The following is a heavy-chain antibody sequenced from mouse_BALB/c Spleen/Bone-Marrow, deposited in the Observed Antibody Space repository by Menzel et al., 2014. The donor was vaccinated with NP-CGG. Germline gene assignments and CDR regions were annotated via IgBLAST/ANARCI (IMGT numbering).Heavy chain of an antibody. Sequence: QVQLQQSGAELARPGASVKMSCKASGYTFTSYTIQWVKQRPGQGLEWIGYINPSSGYTDYNQKFKDKTTLTADKSSNTAYMQLTGLTSEDSAVYSCAREARTGAWFTYWGQGTLVTVSA. D-gene: IGHD4-1*01. CDR3: AREARTGAWFTY. V-gene: IGHV1-4*02. J-gene: IGHJ3*01. CDR1: GYTFTSYT. CDR2: INPSSGYT.